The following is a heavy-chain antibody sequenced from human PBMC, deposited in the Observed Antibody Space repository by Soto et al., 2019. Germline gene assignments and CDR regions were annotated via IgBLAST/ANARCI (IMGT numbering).Heavy chain of an antibody. Sequence: QVQLVESGGGVVQPGRSLRLSCAASRFTFSSHSIQWVRQAPGKGLEWVAVISDDGSIKYYADSVKGRFTISRDNSKNTAYLQMNGLRADDTAVFYCAREWSTSGDLDYWGQGTLVIVSS. V-gene: IGHV3-30-3*01. J-gene: IGHJ4*02. CDR2: ISDDGSIK. CDR1: RFTFSSHS. CDR3: AREWSTSGDLDY. D-gene: IGHD7-27*01.